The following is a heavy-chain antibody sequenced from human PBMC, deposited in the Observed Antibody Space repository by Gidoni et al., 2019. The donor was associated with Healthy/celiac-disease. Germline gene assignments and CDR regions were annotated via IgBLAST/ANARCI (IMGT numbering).Heavy chain of an antibody. Sequence: GGSISSSSYYWGWIRQPPGKGLEWIGSIYYSGSTYYNPSLKSRVTISVDTSKNQFSLKLSSVTAADTAVYYCARHGAAAFIFDYWGQGTLVTVSS. CDR1: GGSISSSSYY. J-gene: IGHJ4*02. D-gene: IGHD6-13*01. CDR3: ARHGAAAFIFDY. V-gene: IGHV4-39*01. CDR2: IYYSGST.